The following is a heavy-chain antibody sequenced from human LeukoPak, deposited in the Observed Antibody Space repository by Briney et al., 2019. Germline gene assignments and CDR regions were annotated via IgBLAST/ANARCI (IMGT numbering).Heavy chain of an antibody. CDR1: GGSFSDYS. CDR2: INHNGGT. J-gene: IGHJ6*03. D-gene: IGHD3-9*01. Sequence: SETLSLTCAVYGGSFSDYSWTWIRQAPGEGLEWIGEINHNGGTNHNPSLVSRVIMSGDTSRNQFSMEVGSVTAADAAVYYCARVAYRYSINDWSRTGLGAYATKYYYYMDVWGKGTTVTVSS. V-gene: IGHV4-34*01. CDR3: ARVAYRYSINDWSRTGLGAYATKYYYYMDV.